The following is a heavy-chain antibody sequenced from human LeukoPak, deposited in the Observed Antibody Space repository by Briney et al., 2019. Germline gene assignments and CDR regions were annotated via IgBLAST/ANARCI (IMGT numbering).Heavy chain of an antibody. CDR2: IHSSGRT. Sequence: PSETLSLTCSVSGGSMSTYYWSWIRQPPGKGLEYIGHIHSSGRTNYNPSLKSRVTISVDASKNQFSLKLTSVTAADTAVYYCSKLTGYDSSGYYYGGFDDWGQGTLVTVSS. D-gene: IGHD3-22*01. V-gene: IGHV4-4*09. CDR3: SKLTGYDSSGYYYGGFDD. CDR1: GGSMSTYY. J-gene: IGHJ4*02.